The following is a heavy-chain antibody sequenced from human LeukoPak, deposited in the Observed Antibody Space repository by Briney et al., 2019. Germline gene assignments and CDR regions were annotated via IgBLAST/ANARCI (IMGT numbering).Heavy chain of an antibody. J-gene: IGHJ5*02. CDR1: GYSFSDYY. CDR3: ARADRLDGGPYLIRP. V-gene: IGHV1-2*02. D-gene: IGHD3-16*01. Sequence: GASVKVSCKTSGYSFSDYYMHWVRQAPGQGLEWMGWINPNSGGTSSAQKFQGRVTMTRDTSITTVYMEVNWLTSDDTAIYYCARADRLDGGPYLIRPWGQGTLVTVSS. CDR2: INPNSGGT.